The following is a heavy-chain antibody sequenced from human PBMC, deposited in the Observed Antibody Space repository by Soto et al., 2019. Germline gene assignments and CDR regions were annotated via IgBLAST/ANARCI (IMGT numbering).Heavy chain of an antibody. D-gene: IGHD3-10*01. CDR2: INHSGST. V-gene: IGHV4-34*01. Sequence: SETLSLTCAVYGGSFSGYYWSWIRQPPGKGLDWTGEINHSGSTNYNPSLKSRVTISVDTSKNQFSLKLSSVTAADTAVYYCARGRFWAITMVRGAFNWFDPWGQGTLVTVSS. CDR3: ARGRFWAITMVRGAFNWFDP. CDR1: GGSFSGYY. J-gene: IGHJ5*02.